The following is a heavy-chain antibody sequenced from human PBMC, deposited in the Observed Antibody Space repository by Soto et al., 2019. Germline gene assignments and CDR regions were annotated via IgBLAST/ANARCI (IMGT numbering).Heavy chain of an antibody. CDR3: ARLKLFITGTTAVYYYYMDV. D-gene: IGHD1-20*01. CDR2: INHSGST. J-gene: IGHJ6*03. CDR1: GGSFSGYY. Sequence: PSETLSLTCAVYGGSFSGYYWSWIRQPPGKGLEWIGEINHSGSTNYNPSLKSRVTISVDTSKNQFSLKLSSVTAADTAVYYCARLKLFITGTTAVYYYYMDVWGNGTTVTVSS. V-gene: IGHV4-34*01.